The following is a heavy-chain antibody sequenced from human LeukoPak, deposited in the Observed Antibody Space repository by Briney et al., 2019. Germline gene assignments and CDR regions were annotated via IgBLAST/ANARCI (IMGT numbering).Heavy chain of an antibody. CDR2: LSMRGTT. Sequence: KSSETLSLTCTVSGASIRSSFWNWIRQPPGRGLEWIGYLSMRGTTNYNPSLKSRVTISADTSENQFSLKVGSVTAADTAVYYCTRNRGYYVNDYWGQGILVTVSS. D-gene: IGHD1-26*01. J-gene: IGHJ4*02. CDR3: TRNRGYYVNDY. CDR1: GASIRSSF. V-gene: IGHV4-59*01.